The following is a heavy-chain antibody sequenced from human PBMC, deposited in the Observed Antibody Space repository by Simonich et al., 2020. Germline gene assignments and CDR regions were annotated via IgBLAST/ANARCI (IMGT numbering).Heavy chain of an antibody. V-gene: IGHV3-21*01. CDR3: ARANERDY. CDR1: GFTFSSYS. Sequence: EVQLVESGGGLVKPGGSLRLSCAASGFTFSSYSMNWVRQAPGKGLEGVASIMSRSSDIYYADSVKGRFTISRDNAKNSLYLQMNSLRAEDTAVYYCARANERDYWGQGTLVTVSS. CDR2: IMSRSSDI. D-gene: IGHD1-1*01. J-gene: IGHJ4*02.